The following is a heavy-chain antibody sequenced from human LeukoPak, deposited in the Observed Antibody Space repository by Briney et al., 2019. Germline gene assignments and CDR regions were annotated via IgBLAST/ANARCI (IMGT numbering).Heavy chain of an antibody. CDR3: ARDGASTVDFDY. CDR1: GFTFRDYW. Sequence: GGSLRLSCAASGFTFRDYWMHWVRQAPGKGLEWPSRIDKDGSSTPYADSVKGRFTVSRDNVKNTLYLQLNSLRVDDTAVYYCARDGASTVDFDYWGQGTLVSVSS. D-gene: IGHD4-23*01. CDR2: IDKDGSST. V-gene: IGHV3-74*03. J-gene: IGHJ4*02.